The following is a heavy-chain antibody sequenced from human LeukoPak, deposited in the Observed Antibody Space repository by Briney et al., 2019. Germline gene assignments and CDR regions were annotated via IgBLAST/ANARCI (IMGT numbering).Heavy chain of an antibody. D-gene: IGHD1-26*01. CDR3: AKDLGWELPYGMDA. CDR1: GFPFSSYG. CDR2: ISYYGRNK. J-gene: IGHJ6*02. Sequence: GRSLRLSCAASGFPFSSYGMHWVRQAPGKGLEWVAFISYYGRNKYYADSVKGRFTISRDNSKNTLYLQMNSLRADDSALYYGAKDLGWELPYGMDAWGQGTTVTVSS. V-gene: IGHV3-30*18.